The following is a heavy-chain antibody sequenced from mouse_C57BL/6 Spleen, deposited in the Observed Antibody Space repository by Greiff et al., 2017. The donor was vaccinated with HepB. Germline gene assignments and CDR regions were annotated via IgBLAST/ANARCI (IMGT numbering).Heavy chain of an antibody. D-gene: IGHD2-2*01. CDR1: GYTFTSYW. CDR2: IYPGSGST. J-gene: IGHJ2*01. V-gene: IGHV1-55*01. CDR3: AREGGYYGSDGFSY. Sequence: QVQLKQPGAELVKPGASVKMSCKASGYTFTSYWITWVKQRPGQGLEWIGDIYPGSGSTNYNEKFKSKATLTVDTSSSTAYMQLSSLTSEDSAVYYCAREGGYYGSDGFSYWGQGTTLTVSS.